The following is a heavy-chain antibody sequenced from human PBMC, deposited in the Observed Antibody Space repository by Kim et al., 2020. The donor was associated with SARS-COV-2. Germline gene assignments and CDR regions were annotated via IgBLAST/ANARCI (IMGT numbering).Heavy chain of an antibody. J-gene: IGHJ6*02. Sequence: GGSLRLSCAASGFTFSNAWMSWVRQAPGKGLEWVGRIKSKTDGGTTDYAAPVKGRFTISRDDSKNTLYLQMNSLKTEDTAVYYCTTRRTLWFGEFYGMDVWGQGTTVTVSS. D-gene: IGHD3-10*01. V-gene: IGHV3-15*01. CDR2: IKSKTDGGTT. CDR1: GFTFSNAW. CDR3: TTRRTLWFGEFYGMDV.